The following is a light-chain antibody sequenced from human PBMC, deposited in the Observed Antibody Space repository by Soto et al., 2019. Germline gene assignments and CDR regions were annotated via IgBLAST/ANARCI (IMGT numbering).Light chain of an antibody. Sequence: DLVMTQSPLSLPVSPGEPASSSCRSSQSLLHSNGYNYLDWYLQKPGQSPQLLIYLGSNRASGVPDRFSGSGSGTDFTLKISRVEAEDVGVYYCMQALHTPWTFGQGTKVDIK. CDR1: QSLLHSNGYNY. CDR3: MQALHTPWT. J-gene: IGKJ1*01. V-gene: IGKV2-28*01. CDR2: LGS.